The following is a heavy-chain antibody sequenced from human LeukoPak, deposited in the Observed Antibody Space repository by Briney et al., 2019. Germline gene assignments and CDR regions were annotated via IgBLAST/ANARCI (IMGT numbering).Heavy chain of an antibody. CDR2: INHSGST. CDR3: ARGARAGYNLEPFDY. Sequence: SETLSLTCAVYGGSFSGYYWSWIRQPPGKGLEWIGEINHSGSTNYNPSLKSRVTISVDTSKNQFSLKLSSVTAADTAVYYCARGARAGYNLEPFDYWGQGTLVTVSS. V-gene: IGHV4-34*01. J-gene: IGHJ4*02. CDR1: GGSFSGYY. D-gene: IGHD5-24*01.